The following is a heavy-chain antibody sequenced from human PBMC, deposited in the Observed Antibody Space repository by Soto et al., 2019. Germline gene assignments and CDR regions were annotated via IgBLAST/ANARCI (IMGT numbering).Heavy chain of an antibody. J-gene: IGHJ6*02. CDR3: AKNLLWVGELRGLHV. V-gene: IGHV4-4*02. Sequence: QVQLQESGPGLVKSSGTLSLTCAVSGDSISTSNWWTWVRQPPGKGLEWIGYIYHDYSTNYNPSLKSLVTISMAKSRNQFSMTLSSVSAADTGVYICAKNLLWVGELRGLHVWGPGTTVTVSS. CDR2: IYHDYST. CDR1: GDSISTSNW. D-gene: IGHD3-10*01.